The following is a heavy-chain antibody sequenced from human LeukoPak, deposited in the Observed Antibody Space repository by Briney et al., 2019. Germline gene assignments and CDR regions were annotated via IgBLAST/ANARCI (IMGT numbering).Heavy chain of an antibody. Sequence: GGSLRLSCSASGFTFSSYAMHWVRQAPGKGLEYVSAISSNGGSTYYADSVKGRFTVSRDPSKNSLYLQMNNLRGEDTAIYYCARAAPVRGVTFFDYWGQGTLITVSS. CDR1: GFTFSSYA. CDR3: ARAAPVRGVTFFDY. D-gene: IGHD3-10*01. J-gene: IGHJ4*02. V-gene: IGHV3-64*04. CDR2: ISSNGGST.